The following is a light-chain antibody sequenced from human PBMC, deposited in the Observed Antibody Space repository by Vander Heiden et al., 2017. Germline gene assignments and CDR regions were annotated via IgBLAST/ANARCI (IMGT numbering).Light chain of an antibody. CDR3: CSYAGSYSFV. J-gene: IGLJ1*01. CDR1: SSDVGGYNY. Sequence: QSALTQPRSVTGSPGQSVTISCTGTSSDVGGYNYVSWYQPHPGKATKLKIYDVTKRPSGVPDRFSGSKSGNTASLTISGLQAEDESDYYCCSYAGSYSFVFGTVTKVTVL. V-gene: IGLV2-11*01. CDR2: DVT.